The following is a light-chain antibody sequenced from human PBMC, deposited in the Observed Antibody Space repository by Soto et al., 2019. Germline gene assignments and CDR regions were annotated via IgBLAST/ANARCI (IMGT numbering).Light chain of an antibody. CDR2: EAS. CDR1: QNINSW. Sequence: VGYRVTITCRASQNINSWLAWYQQKPGKAPKLLIYEASSLEKGVPARFGGSGSGTEFTLTISSLQPDDFATYYCQQYNVYSWTFGQGTKVDIK. CDR3: QQYNVYSWT. V-gene: IGKV1-5*03. J-gene: IGKJ1*01.